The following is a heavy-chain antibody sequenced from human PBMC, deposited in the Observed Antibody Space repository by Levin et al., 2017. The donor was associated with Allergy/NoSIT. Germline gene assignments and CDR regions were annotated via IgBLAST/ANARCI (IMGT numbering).Heavy chain of an antibody. J-gene: IGHJ4*02. CDR1: GFTVSSNY. D-gene: IGHD1-26*01. CDR2: IYSGGST. V-gene: IGHV3-66*01. Sequence: GESLKISCAASGFTVSSNYMGWVRQAPGKGLKWVSIIYSGGSTYYADSVKGRFTISRDNSKNTLYLQMNSLRAEDTAVYYCVREVVGAKFVDYWGQGTLVTVSS. CDR3: VREVVGAKFVDY.